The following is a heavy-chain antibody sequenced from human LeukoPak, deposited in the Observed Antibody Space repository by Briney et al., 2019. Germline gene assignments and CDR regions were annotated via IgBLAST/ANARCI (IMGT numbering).Heavy chain of an antibody. V-gene: IGHV1-46*01. CDR2: IHPSGGSN. Sequence: ASVKVSCKASGYTFTNYYIHWMRQAPGQGLEWMGIIHPSGGSNSNAQNFQGRVTMTRDTSTSTVYMEMSSLRYEDTAVYYCARVGDSSNSWFDPWGQGTLVTVSS. CDR3: ARVGDSSNSWFDP. CDR1: GYTFTNYY. D-gene: IGHD6-19*01. J-gene: IGHJ5*02.